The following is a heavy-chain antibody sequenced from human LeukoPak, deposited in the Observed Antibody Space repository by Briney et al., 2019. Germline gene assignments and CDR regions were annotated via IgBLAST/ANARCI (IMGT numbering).Heavy chain of an antibody. CDR2: IYYSGST. J-gene: IGHJ4*02. V-gene: IGHV4-59*08. D-gene: IGHD4-23*01. CDR1: GGSISSYY. Sequence: SETLSLTCTISGGSISSYYWSWIRQPPGKGLEWIGYIYYSGSTNYNPSLKSRVTISVDTSKNQFSLKLSSVTAADTAVYYCARYDYSGGFDYWGQGTLVAVSS. CDR3: ARYDYSGGFDY.